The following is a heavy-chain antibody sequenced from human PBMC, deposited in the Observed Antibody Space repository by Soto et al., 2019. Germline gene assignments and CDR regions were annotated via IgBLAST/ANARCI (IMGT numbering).Heavy chain of an antibody. V-gene: IGHV2-5*02. D-gene: IGHD2-21*02. CDR1: GFSLSTSGVG. CDR3: AHSWRSYCGGDCYYNWFDP. CDR2: IYWDDDK. Sequence: QITLKESGPTLVKPTQTLTLTCTFSGFSLSTSGVGVGWIRQPPGKALEWLALIYWDDDKRYSPSLKSRLTITKDTSKNQVVLTMTNMDPVDTATYYCAHSWRSYCGGDCYYNWFDPWGQGTLVTVSS. J-gene: IGHJ5*02.